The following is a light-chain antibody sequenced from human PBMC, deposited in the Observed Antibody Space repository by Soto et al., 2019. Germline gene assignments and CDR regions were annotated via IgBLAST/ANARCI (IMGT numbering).Light chain of an antibody. CDR2: KAS. V-gene: IGKV1-5*03. Sequence: DIQMTQSPSTLSASVGDRVIITCRASESISGWLAWYQQKPGRAPNLLIYKASSLASGVPSRFSGSGSGTEFTLTISSLQFDDFATNYCQQYNSYPYTFGQGTKLEIK. J-gene: IGKJ2*01. CDR1: ESISGW. CDR3: QQYNSYPYT.